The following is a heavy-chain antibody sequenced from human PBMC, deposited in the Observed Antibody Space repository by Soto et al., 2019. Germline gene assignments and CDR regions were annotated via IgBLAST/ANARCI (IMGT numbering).Heavy chain of an antibody. J-gene: IGHJ3*02. CDR3: AKDPLEYSSSSVAFDI. CDR1: GFTFDDYA. V-gene: IGHV3-9*01. CDR2: ISWNSGSI. D-gene: IGHD6-6*01. Sequence: GGSLRLSCAASGFTFDDYAMHWVRQAPGKGLEWVSGISWNSGSIGYADSVKGRFTISRDNAKNSLYLQMNSLRAEDTALYYCAKDPLEYSSSSVAFDIWGQGTMVTVSS.